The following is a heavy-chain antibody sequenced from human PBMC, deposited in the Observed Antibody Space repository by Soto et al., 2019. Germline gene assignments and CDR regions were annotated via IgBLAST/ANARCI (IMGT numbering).Heavy chain of an antibody. CDR2: IYYSGST. CDR3: ARSMDPYHYYGMDV. Sequence: SETLSLTCTVSGGSISSYYWSWIRQPPGKGLEWIGYIYYSGSTNYNPSLKSRVTISVDTSKNQFSLKLSSVTAADTAVYYCARSMDPYHYYGMDVWGQGTTVTVSS. J-gene: IGHJ6*02. CDR1: GGSISSYY. D-gene: IGHD2-8*01. V-gene: IGHV4-59*01.